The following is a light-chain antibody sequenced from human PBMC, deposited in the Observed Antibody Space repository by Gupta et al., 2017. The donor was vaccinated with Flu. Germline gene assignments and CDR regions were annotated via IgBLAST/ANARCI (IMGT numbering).Light chain of an antibody. CDR3: YSAYYSANHVV. J-gene: IGLJ3*02. V-gene: IGLV3-19*01. CDR2: HKN. Sequence: TLNSTRRRGSVTSDYAQWLQQRAGRSPILVMYHKNQRPSGVPDRFSGSIYGYTASVTIARAQVVAEDYYYCYSAYYSANHVVFGGGTKLTVL. CDR1: SVTSDY.